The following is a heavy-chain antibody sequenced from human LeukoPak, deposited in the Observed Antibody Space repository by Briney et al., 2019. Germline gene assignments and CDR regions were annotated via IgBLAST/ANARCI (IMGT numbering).Heavy chain of an antibody. D-gene: IGHD1-26*01. V-gene: IGHV3-66*02. CDR1: GSTVSSNY. Sequence: GGSLRLSCAASGSTVSSNYMSWVRQAPGKGQEWVSVIYSGGSTYYADSVKGRFTISRDNSKNTLYLQMNSLRAEDTAVYYCARDHGGSYADFDYWGQGTLVTVSS. CDR3: ARDHGGSYADFDY. CDR2: IYSGGST. J-gene: IGHJ4*02.